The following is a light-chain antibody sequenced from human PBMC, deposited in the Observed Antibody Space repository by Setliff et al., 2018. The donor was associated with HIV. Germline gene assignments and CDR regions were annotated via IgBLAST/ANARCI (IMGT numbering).Light chain of an antibody. CDR1: TSDIGTYNF. Sequence: QSALTQPASVSGSPGQSITISCTGSTSDIGTYNFVSWYQQYPDKVPNLIIYEVNKRPSGISDRFSASKSGNTASLTISGLQTEDEADYYCCSYGGVYGLRIFGTGTKVTVL. CDR3: CSYGGVYGLRI. CDR2: EVN. J-gene: IGLJ1*01. V-gene: IGLV2-23*02.